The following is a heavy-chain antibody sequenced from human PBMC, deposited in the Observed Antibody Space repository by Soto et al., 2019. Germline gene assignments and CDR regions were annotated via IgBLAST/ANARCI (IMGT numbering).Heavy chain of an antibody. D-gene: IGHD6-19*01. Sequence: QVQLQQWGAGLLKPSETLSLTCAVYGGSFSGYYWSWIRQPPGKGLEWIGEINHSGSTNYNPSLKSRVPIAVDTSKNQFSLKLSSVTAADTAVYYCARDSSGSFPFDYWGQGTLVTVSS. J-gene: IGHJ4*02. V-gene: IGHV4-34*01. CDR3: ARDSSGSFPFDY. CDR2: INHSGST. CDR1: GGSFSGYY.